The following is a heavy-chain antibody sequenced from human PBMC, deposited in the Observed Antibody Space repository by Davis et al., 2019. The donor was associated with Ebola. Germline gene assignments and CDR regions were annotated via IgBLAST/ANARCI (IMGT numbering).Heavy chain of an antibody. CDR3: ARRAGYYYDSGIDF. J-gene: IGHJ4*02. D-gene: IGHD3-22*01. CDR1: GDSMSGFY. Sequence: SETLSLTCTVSGDSMSGFYWSWIRQFPGKGLEWIANIYYSGTTNYNPSLRSRVTVSSDTSKNQFSLKLNSVTAADTAVYYCARRAGYYYDSGIDFWGRGTLVTVSS. V-gene: IGHV4-59*12. CDR2: IYYSGTT.